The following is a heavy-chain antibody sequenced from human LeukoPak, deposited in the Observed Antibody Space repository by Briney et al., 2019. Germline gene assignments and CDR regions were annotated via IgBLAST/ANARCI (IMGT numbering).Heavy chain of an antibody. Sequence: PSETLSLTCAVYGGSFSGYYWSWIRQPPGKGLEWIGEINHSGSTNYNPSLKSRVTISVDTSKNQFSLKLSSVTAADTAVYYCARASREEGNSDFDYWGQGTLVTASS. J-gene: IGHJ4*02. CDR1: GGSFSGYY. V-gene: IGHV4-34*01. D-gene: IGHD4-23*01. CDR2: INHSGST. CDR3: ARASREEGNSDFDY.